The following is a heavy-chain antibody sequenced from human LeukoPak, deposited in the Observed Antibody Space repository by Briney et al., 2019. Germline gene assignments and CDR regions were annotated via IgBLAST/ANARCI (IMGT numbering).Heavy chain of an antibody. CDR3: AKAMSFGVVIIHFDY. Sequence: TGGSLRLSCAASGFTFSSYAMSWVRQAPGKGLEWVSAISGSGGSTYYADSVKGRFTISRDNSKNTLYLQMNSLRAEDTAVYYCAKAMSFGVVIIHFDYWGQGTLVTVSS. V-gene: IGHV3-23*01. CDR2: ISGSGGST. CDR1: GFTFSSYA. D-gene: IGHD3-3*01. J-gene: IGHJ4*02.